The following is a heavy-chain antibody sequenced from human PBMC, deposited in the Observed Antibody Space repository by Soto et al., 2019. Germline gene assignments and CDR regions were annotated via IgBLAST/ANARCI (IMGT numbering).Heavy chain of an antibody. CDR3: ARSLSALFSLGDFNY. J-gene: IGHJ4*02. Sequence: EVHLLESGGGLVQPGGSLRLSCAASGFTFSRYALNWVRQAPGKGLEWVAEISGSGTSTYYAPSVKGRFIISSDSSKNTFYRRMNSLRAEDTAMYYCARSLSALFSLGDFNYWGQGALVTVSS. V-gene: IGHV3-23*01. CDR2: ISGSGTST. CDR1: GFTFSRYA. D-gene: IGHD2-21*01.